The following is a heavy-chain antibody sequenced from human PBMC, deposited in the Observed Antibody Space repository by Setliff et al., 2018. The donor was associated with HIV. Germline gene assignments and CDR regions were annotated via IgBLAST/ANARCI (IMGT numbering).Heavy chain of an antibody. Sequence: PGGSLRLSCAAAGFTFSNAWMTWVRQAPGKGLEWVSYISSGSVNIFYADSVKGRFTISRDNSKNTLFLQMNSLRPEDTAIYYCAKDKSYHDYIWGSSVLAYWGQGTLVTVSS. V-gene: IGHV3-48*01. CDR2: ISSGSVNI. CDR3: AKDKSYHDYIWGSSVLAY. J-gene: IGHJ4*02. CDR1: GFTFSNAW. D-gene: IGHD3-16*01.